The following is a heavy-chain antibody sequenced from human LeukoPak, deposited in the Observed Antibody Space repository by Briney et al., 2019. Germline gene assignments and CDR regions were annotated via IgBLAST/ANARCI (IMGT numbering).Heavy chain of an antibody. CDR2: IWHDASHT. D-gene: IGHD2-2*01. V-gene: IGHV3-33*01. CDR1: GFSFSTYA. Sequence: GRSLRLSCAASGFSFSTYAMHWVRQAPGKGLEWVALIWHDASHTFYTDSVKGRFTISRDNSKNTLYLQMNSLRAEDTAVYYCARDRGIVPAADNWFDPWGQGTLVTVSS. J-gene: IGHJ5*02. CDR3: ARDRGIVPAADNWFDP.